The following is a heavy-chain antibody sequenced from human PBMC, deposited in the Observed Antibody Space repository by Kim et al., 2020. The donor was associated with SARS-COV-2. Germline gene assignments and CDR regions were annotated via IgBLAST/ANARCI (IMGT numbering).Heavy chain of an antibody. V-gene: IGHV7-4-1*02. J-gene: IGHJ1*01. Sequence: ASVKVSCKASGYTFTNNAVNWVRQAPGQGPEWMGWISTATGNPTYALGFTGRFVFSLDTSVSTAYLQISSLKTADTAVYYCARELGIEVAGTRGWLDWG. CDR1: GYTFTNNA. D-gene: IGHD6-19*01. CDR3: ARELGIEVAGTRGWLD. CDR2: ISTATGNP.